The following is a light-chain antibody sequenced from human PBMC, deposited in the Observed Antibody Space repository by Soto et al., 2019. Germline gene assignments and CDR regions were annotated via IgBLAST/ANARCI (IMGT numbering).Light chain of an antibody. CDR1: SANIRAGYD. V-gene: IGLV1-40*01. CDR3: QSYDSSLSGSVV. CDR2: GNS. Sequence: QLVLTQPPSVSGSPGRRVTISCTGSSANIRAGYDVNWFQQLPGTAPKILIYGNSNRPSGVPDRFSGSKSGPSASLAITGLQAEDEADDYCQSYDSSLSGSVVFGGGTKVTVL. J-gene: IGLJ2*01.